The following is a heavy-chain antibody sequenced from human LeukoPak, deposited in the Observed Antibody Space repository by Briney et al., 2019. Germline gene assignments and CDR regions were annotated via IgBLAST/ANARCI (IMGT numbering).Heavy chain of an antibody. J-gene: IGHJ4*02. D-gene: IGHD6-19*01. CDR2: IYYSGST. Sequence: SGTLSLTCTVSGGSISSSSYYWGWIRQPPGKGLEWIGSIYYSGSTYYNPSLKSRVTISVDTSKNQFSLKLSSVTAADTAVYYCARLTGIAVAQKWGQGTLVTVSS. V-gene: IGHV4-39*01. CDR1: GGSISSSSYY. CDR3: ARLTGIAVAQK.